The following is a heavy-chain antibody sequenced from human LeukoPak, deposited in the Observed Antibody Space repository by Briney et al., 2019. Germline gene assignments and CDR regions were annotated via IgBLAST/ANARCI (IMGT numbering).Heavy chain of an antibody. Sequence: GASVKVSCKASGYTFTSYDINWVRQATGQGLEWMGWMNPNSGNTGYAQKFQGRVTMTRDTSTSTVYMELSSLRSEDTAVYYCARDTSNYNSWWLDPWGQGTLATVSS. D-gene: IGHD3-10*01. CDR3: ARDTSNYNSWWLDP. CDR1: GYTFTSYD. V-gene: IGHV1-8*01. J-gene: IGHJ5*02. CDR2: MNPNSGNT.